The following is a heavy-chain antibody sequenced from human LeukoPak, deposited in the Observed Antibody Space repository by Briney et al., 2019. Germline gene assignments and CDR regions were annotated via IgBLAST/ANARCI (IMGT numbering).Heavy chain of an antibody. Sequence: SETLSLTCTVSGDSISSATYYWGWICQPPGKGPEWIGCIYHSGSTYYNPSLKSRVTISVDTSKNQFSLKVSSVTAADTAVYYCARDRRLASYDYWGQGTLVTVSS. D-gene: IGHD3-22*01. CDR1: GDSISSATYY. CDR2: IYHSGST. CDR3: ARDRRLASYDY. V-gene: IGHV4-39*07. J-gene: IGHJ4*02.